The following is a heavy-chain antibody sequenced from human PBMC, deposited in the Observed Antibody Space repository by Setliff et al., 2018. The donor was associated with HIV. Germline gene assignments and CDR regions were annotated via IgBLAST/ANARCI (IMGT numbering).Heavy chain of an antibody. CDR3: ATELFIVVAGHTPTFDY. Sequence: PQASVKVSCKASGGTFSSYAITWVRQAPGQGLEWMGGIIPIFGTANYAQKFQGRVTIIADKSTSTAYMELSSLRSEDTAVYYCATELFIVVAGHTPTFDYWGQGTLVTVSS. J-gene: IGHJ4*02. CDR2: IIPIFGTA. V-gene: IGHV1-69*06. CDR1: GGTFSSYA. D-gene: IGHD6-19*01.